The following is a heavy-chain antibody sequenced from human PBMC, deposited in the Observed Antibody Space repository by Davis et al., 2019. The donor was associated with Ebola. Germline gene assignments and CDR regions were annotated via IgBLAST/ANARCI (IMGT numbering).Heavy chain of an antibody. V-gene: IGHV2-5*02. J-gene: IGHJ4*02. CDR2: IYWDDEK. D-gene: IGHD1-14*01. CDR3: EHSKSSLTNLEFDY. CDR1: GFSLSTSGVG. Sequence: SGPTLVKPTQTLTLTCTFSGFSLSTSGVGVGWIRQPPGKALEWLALIYWDDEKRYSPSLKSRLTITKDTSKNHVVLTMTNMDPVDTGTYYCEHSKSSLTNLEFDYWGQGTLVTVSS.